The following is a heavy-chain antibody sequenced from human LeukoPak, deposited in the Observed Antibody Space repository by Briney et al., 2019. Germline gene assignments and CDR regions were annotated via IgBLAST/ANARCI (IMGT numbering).Heavy chain of an antibody. J-gene: IGHJ6*03. V-gene: IGHV1-69*02. CDR2: IIPILGIA. Sequence: SVKVSCKASGGTFSSYTISWVRQAPGQGLEWMGRIIPILGIANYAQKFQGRVTITADKSTSTAYMELSSLRSEDTAVYYCARLLSEVNSGSYLDYYYYMDVWGKGTTVTVSS. CDR3: ARLLSEVNSGSYLDYYYYMDV. D-gene: IGHD1-26*01. CDR1: GGTFSSYT.